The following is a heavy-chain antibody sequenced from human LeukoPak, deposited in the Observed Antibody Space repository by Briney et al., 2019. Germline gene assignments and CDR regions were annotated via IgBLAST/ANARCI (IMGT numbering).Heavy chain of an antibody. CDR3: AKDQSPTIYYDSSVFDY. V-gene: IGHV3-33*06. CDR2: IWYDGSNK. Sequence: PGRSLRLSCAASGFTFSSYGMHWVRQAPGKGLEWVAVIWYDGSNKYYADSVKSRFTISRDNSKNTLYLQMNSLRAEDTAVYYCAKDQSPTIYYDSSVFDYWGQGTLVTVSS. J-gene: IGHJ4*02. D-gene: IGHD3-22*01. CDR1: GFTFSSYG.